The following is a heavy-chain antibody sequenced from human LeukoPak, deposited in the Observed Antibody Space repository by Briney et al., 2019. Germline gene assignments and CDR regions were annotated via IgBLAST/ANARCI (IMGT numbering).Heavy chain of an antibody. Sequence: GGSLRLSCAASGFTFSSYGMHWVRQTPGKGLEWVAVIWNGGSKKYYADSVKGRFTISRDNAKNSLYLQMNSLRAEDTAVYYCARGAMTTLSLDHWGQGTLVTVSS. D-gene: IGHD4-17*01. CDR3: ARGAMTTLSLDH. V-gene: IGHV3-33*01. J-gene: IGHJ4*02. CDR1: GFTFSSYG. CDR2: IWNGGSKK.